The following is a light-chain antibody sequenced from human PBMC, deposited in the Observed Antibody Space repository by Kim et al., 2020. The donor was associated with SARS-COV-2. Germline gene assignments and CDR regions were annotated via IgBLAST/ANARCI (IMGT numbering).Light chain of an antibody. Sequence: SVSPGQPAGTASAADKVADKFSCAYQQQPGQSPVLVTYQYTKRPSGIPERFSASNSGNTATLTISGTHAMDDADYYCQAWDSSTVVFAGGTQLTVL. J-gene: IGLJ2*01. CDR1: KVADKF. V-gene: IGLV3-1*01. CDR3: QAWDSSTVV. CDR2: QYT.